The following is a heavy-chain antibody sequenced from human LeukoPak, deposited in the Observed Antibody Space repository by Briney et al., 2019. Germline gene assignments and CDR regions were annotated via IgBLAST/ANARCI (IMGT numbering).Heavy chain of an antibody. CDR1: GFTFSSYG. J-gene: IGHJ4*02. CDR3: AKATLTYYYDSSGYYETNPLQPDY. Sequence: GGSLRLSCAASGFTFSSYGMSWVRQAPGKGLEWVSAISGSGGSTYYAGSVKGRFTISRDNSKNTLYLQMNSLRAEDTAVYYCAKATLTYYYDSSGYYETNPLQPDYWGQGTLVTVSS. V-gene: IGHV3-23*01. D-gene: IGHD3-22*01. CDR2: ISGSGGST.